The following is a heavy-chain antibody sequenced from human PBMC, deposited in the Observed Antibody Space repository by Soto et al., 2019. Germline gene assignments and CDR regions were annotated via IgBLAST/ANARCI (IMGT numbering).Heavy chain of an antibody. D-gene: IGHD3-3*01. V-gene: IGHV4-31*03. Sequence: QVQLQESGPGLVKPSQTLSLTCTVSGGSISSGDYYWSWIRQHSGKGLEWIGYIYYSGSTYYNPSLTSRVTVSVDTSKNQFSLKLSSVTAADTAVYYCARWWSGSRQGFDPWGQGTLVTVSS. J-gene: IGHJ5*02. CDR3: ARWWSGSRQGFDP. CDR2: IYYSGST. CDR1: GGSISSGDYY.